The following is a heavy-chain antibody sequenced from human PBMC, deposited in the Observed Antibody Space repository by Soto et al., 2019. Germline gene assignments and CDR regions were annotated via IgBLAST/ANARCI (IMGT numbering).Heavy chain of an antibody. CDR2: ISYDGSNK. V-gene: IGHV3-30*18. CDR3: AKDIVHYIAVASNYYYGMDV. Sequence: PGGSLRLSCAASGFTFSSYGMHWVRQAPGKGLEWVAVISYDGSNKYYADSVKGRFTISRDNSKNTLYLQMNSLRAEDTAVYYCAKDIVHYIAVASNYYYGMDVWGQGTTVTVSS. D-gene: IGHD6-19*01. J-gene: IGHJ6*02. CDR1: GFTFSSYG.